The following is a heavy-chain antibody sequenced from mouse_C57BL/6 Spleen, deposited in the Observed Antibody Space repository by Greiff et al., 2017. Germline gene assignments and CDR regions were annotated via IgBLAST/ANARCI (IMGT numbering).Heavy chain of an antibody. V-gene: IGHV1-9*01. CDR2: ILPGSGST. CDR1: GYTFTGYW. CDR3: ARRGAYYYGSPYAMDY. Sequence: QVQLQQSGAELMKPGASVKLSCKATGYTFTGYWIEWVKQRPGHGLEWIGEILPGSGSTNYNEKFKGKATFTADPSSNTAYMQLSSLTTEDSAIYYCARRGAYYYGSPYAMDYWGQGTSVTVSS. J-gene: IGHJ4*01. D-gene: IGHD1-1*01.